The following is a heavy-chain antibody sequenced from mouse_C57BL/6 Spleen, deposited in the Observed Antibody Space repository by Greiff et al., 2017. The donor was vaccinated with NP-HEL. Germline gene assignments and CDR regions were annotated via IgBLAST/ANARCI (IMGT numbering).Heavy chain of an antibody. J-gene: IGHJ3*01. D-gene: IGHD2-4*01. CDR3: ARGSYDYDRFAY. CDR1: GYTFTSYG. V-gene: IGHV1-81*01. Sequence: QVQLQQSGAELARPGASVKLSCKASGYTFTSYGISWVKQRTGQGLEWIGEIYPRSGNTYYNEKFKGKATLTADKSSSTAYMELRSLTSEDSAVYFCARGSYDYDRFAYWGQGTLVTVSA. CDR2: IYPRSGNT.